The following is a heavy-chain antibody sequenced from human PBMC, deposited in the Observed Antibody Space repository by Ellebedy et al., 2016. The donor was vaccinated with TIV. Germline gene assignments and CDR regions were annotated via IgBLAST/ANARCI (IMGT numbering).Heavy chain of an antibody. J-gene: IGHJ5*02. CDR2: IIPIFGTA. CDR3: AVGHNNWFDP. Sequence: SVKVSXKASGYTFTSYGISWVRQAPGQGLEWMGGIIPIFGTANYAQKFQGRVTITADESTSTAYTELSSLRSDDTAVYYCAVGHNNWFDPWGQGTLVTVSS. V-gene: IGHV1-69*13. CDR1: GYTFTSYG.